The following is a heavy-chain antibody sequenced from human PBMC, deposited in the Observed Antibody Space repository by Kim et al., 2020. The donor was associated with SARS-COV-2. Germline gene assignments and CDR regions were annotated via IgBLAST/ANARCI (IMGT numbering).Heavy chain of an antibody. CDR2: IKSKTDGGTT. V-gene: IGHV3-15*01. J-gene: IGHJ4*02. CDR1: GFTFSNAW. D-gene: IGHD3-9*01. CDR3: TTGTISSPPPTTN. Sequence: GGSLRLSCAASGFTFSNAWMSWVRQAPGKGLEWVGRIKSKTDGGTTDYAAPVKGRFTISRDDSKNTLYLQMNSLKTEDTAVYYCTTGTISSPPPTTNWGQGTLVTVSS.